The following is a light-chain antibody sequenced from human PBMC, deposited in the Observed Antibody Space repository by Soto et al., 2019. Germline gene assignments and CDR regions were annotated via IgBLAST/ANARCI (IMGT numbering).Light chain of an antibody. V-gene: IGLV1-44*01. CDR3: AAWDDSLNGAV. CDR2: SNN. Sequence: QSVLTQPPSASGTPGHTVTISCSGATSNIGSNTVNWYQQLPGTAPKLLIYSNNHRPSGVPDRFSGSKSVTSASLAISGLQSDDEAEDYCAAWDDSLNGAVFGGGTQLTVL. J-gene: IGLJ7*01. CDR1: TSNIGSNT.